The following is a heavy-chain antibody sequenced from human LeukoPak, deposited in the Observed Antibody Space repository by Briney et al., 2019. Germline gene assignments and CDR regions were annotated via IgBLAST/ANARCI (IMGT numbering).Heavy chain of an antibody. CDR1: GFSFSSYA. CDR3: AKDDVVEYYYDSSGYYHDY. D-gene: IGHD3-22*01. CDR2: IGGSGGST. J-gene: IGHJ4*02. V-gene: IGHV3-23*01. Sequence: PGGSLRLSCAASGFSFSSYAMSWVRQAPGKGLEWVSAIGGSGGSTYYADSVEGRFTISRDNSKNTLYLQMNSLRAEDTAVYYCAKDDVVEYYYDSSGYYHDYWGQGTLVTVSS.